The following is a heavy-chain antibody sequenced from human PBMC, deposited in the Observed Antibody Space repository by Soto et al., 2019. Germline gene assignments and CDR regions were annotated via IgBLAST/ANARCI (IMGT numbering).Heavy chain of an antibody. Sequence: SETLSLTCTVSGGSISSYYWSWIRQPPGKGLEWIGYIYYSGSTNYNPSLKSRVTISVDTSKNQFSLKLSSVTAADTAVYYCARATPPRIAAGTSDFDYWGQGTLVTVSS. CDR1: GGSISSYY. J-gene: IGHJ4*02. D-gene: IGHD6-13*01. CDR3: ARATPPRIAAGTSDFDY. V-gene: IGHV4-59*01. CDR2: IYYSGST.